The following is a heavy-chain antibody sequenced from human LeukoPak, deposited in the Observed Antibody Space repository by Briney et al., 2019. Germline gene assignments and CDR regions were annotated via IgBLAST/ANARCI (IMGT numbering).Heavy chain of an antibody. CDR2: ISSRSTYI. V-gene: IGHV3-21*01. D-gene: IGHD3-16*01. CDR3: AKSTRAVMAMMDV. CDR1: GFTFSSYS. J-gene: IGHJ6*04. Sequence: AGGSLRLSCAASGFTFSSYSMNWVRQAPGKGLEWVSSISSRSTYIYHADSVKGRFTISRDNAKNSLFLQMNSLRAEDTAVYFCAKSTRAVMAMMDVWGKGTTVTVSS.